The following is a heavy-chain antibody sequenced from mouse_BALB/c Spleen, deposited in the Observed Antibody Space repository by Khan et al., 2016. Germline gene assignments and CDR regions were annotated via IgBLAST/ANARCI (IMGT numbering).Heavy chain of an antibody. CDR2: IHYSGGT. Sequence: EVQLQESGPDLVKPSQSLSLTCTVTGYSITSGYSWHWIRQFPGNKLEWMGYIHYSGGTKYITSLKSRISITRDTSKNQFFLQLNSVTPEYTATYYCTRSHVSYAMDYWGQVTSVTVSS. CDR1: GYSITSGYS. V-gene: IGHV3-1*02. J-gene: IGHJ4*01. CDR3: TRSHVSYAMDY.